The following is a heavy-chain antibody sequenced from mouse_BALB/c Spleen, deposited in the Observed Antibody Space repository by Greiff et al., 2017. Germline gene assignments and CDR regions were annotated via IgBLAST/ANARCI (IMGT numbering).Heavy chain of an antibody. Sequence: VQLQQSGAELVKPGASVKLSCKASGYTFTSYYMYWVKQRPGQGLEWIGEINPSNGGTNFNEKFKSKATLTVDKSSSTAYMQLSSLTSEDSAVYYCTRSRAYSYYFDYWGHGTTLTVSS. V-gene: IGHV1S81*02. CDR3: TRSRAYSYYFDY. J-gene: IGHJ2*01. CDR1: GYTFTSYY. D-gene: IGHD3-3*01. CDR2: INPSNGGT.